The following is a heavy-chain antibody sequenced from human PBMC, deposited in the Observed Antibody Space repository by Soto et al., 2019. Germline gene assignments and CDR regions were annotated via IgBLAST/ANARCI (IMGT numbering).Heavy chain of an antibody. CDR1: GGSISSYY. CDR2: IYYSGST. J-gene: IGHJ3*02. Sequence: PSETLSLTCTVSGGSISSYYWSWIRQPPGKGLEWIGYIYYSGSTNYNPSLKSRVTISVDTSKNQFSLKLSSVTAADTAVYYRAGVSSYDSSGYYYFGDFDIWGQGTMVTVSS. CDR3: AGVSSYDSSGYYYFGDFDI. D-gene: IGHD3-22*01. V-gene: IGHV4-59*01.